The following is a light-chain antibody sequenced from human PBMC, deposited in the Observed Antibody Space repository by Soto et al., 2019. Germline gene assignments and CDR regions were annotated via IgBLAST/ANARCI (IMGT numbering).Light chain of an antibody. CDR1: QSVGVY. CDR3: QQSYTTPWT. V-gene: IGKV1-39*01. CDR2: AAS. J-gene: IGKJ1*01. Sequence: DIQMTQSPSSLSASVGDRVTITCLASQSVGVYLNWYQQKPGKAPKLLIYAASSLQSGVPSRFSGSGSGTDFTLTISSLQAEDFATYYCQQSYTTPWTFGQGTKVEIK.